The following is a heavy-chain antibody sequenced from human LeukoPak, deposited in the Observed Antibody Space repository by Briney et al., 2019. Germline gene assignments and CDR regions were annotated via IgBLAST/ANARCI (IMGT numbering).Heavy chain of an antibody. D-gene: IGHD6-19*01. J-gene: IGHJ4*02. CDR3: ARGSSGLYYFDY. CDR1: GCSISSGYY. CDR2: IYHSGST. Sequence: AETLSHTCAVSGCSISSGYYWGWMRQPPGKGLEWIGSIYHSGSTYYNPSLKSRVTISVDTSKNQFSLKLSSVTAADTAVYYCARGSSGLYYFDYWGQGTLVTVSS. V-gene: IGHV4-38-2*01.